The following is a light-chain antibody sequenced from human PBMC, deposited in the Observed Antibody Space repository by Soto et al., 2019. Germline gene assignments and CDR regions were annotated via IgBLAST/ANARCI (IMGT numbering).Light chain of an antibody. Sequence: QSALTQPPSASGSPGQSVTISCTGTSSDVGGYNFVSWFQQHPGKVPQLIMYEVSKRPSGVPDRFSGSKSGNTASLTVSGLQADDEADYYCSSYAATVYVFGTGTKVTVL. CDR2: EVS. CDR1: SSDVGGYNF. V-gene: IGLV2-8*01. CDR3: SSYAATVYV. J-gene: IGLJ1*01.